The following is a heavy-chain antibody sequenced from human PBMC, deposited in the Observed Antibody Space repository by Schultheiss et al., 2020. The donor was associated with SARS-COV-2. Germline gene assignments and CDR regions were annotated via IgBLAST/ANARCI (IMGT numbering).Heavy chain of an antibody. Sequence: GGSLRLSCVASGFTFSSYWIHWVRQAPGKGLVWVSRINSDGSSTSYADSVKGRFTISRDNAKNTLYLQMNSLRAEDTAVYYCARVLYTMVRGVIIPHYFDYWGQGTLVTVSS. CDR3: ARVLYTMVRGVIIPHYFDY. CDR1: GFTFSSYW. V-gene: IGHV3-74*01. CDR2: INSDGSST. D-gene: IGHD3-10*01. J-gene: IGHJ4*02.